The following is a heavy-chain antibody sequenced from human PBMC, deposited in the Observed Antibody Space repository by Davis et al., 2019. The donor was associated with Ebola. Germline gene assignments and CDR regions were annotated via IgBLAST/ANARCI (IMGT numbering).Heavy chain of an antibody. CDR1: GDSVSSNSPA. J-gene: IGHJ3*02. V-gene: IGHV6-1*01. CDR3: ARGWLRTGLDI. Sequence: HSQTLSLTCAISGDSVSSNSPAWNWIRQSPSRGLEWLGRTYYRSKWYNDYAVSVKSRITINPDTSKNHFSLQLNSVTPEDTAVYYCARGWLRTGLDIWGQGTMVIVSS. CDR2: TYYRSKWYN. D-gene: IGHD5-24*01.